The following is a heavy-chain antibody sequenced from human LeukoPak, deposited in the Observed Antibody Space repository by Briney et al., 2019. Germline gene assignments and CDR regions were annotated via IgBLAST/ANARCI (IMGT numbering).Heavy chain of an antibody. CDR2: ISSSSSYI. Sequence: GGSLRLSCAASGFTFSSHSMNWVRQAPGKGLEWVSSISSSSSYIYYADSVKGRFTISRDNAKNSLYLQMNSLRAEDTAVYYCARDGGNALRGYYMDVWGKGTTVTVSS. D-gene: IGHD4-23*01. CDR1: GFTFSSHS. J-gene: IGHJ6*03. V-gene: IGHV3-21*01. CDR3: ARDGGNALRGYYMDV.